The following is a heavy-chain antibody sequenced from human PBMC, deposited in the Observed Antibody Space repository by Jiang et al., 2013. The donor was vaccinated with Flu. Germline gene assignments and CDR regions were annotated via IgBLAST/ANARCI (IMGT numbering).Heavy chain of an antibody. CDR2: IWYDGSNK. CDR3: ARCRRVTPADGMDV. CDR1: GFTFSSYG. J-gene: IGHJ6*02. Sequence: VQLLESGGGVVQPGRSLRLSCAASGFTFSSYGMHWVRQAPGKGLEWVAVIWYDGSNKYYADSVKGRFTISRDNSKNTLYLQMNSLRAEDTAVYYCARCRRVTPADGMDVWGQGTTVTVSS. V-gene: IGHV3-33*01. D-gene: IGHD4-23*01.